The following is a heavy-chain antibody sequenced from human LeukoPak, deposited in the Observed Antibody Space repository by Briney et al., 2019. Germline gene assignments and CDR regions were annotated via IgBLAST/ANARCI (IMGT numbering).Heavy chain of an antibody. D-gene: IGHD3-22*01. CDR2: MYYGGNT. V-gene: IGHV4-31*03. CDR3: ARGDYYDSSGYYYVRY. Sequence: SETLSLTCTVSGGSITIGGYYWSWAHQHPGKGLEWIGNMYYGGNTYYSPSLKSRVSISADTSKNQFSLRLSSVTAADTAVYYCARGDYYDSSGYYYVRYWGQGTQVTVSS. J-gene: IGHJ4*02. CDR1: GGSITIGGYY.